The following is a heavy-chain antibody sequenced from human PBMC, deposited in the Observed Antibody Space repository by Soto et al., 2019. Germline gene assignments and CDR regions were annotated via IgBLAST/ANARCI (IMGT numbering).Heavy chain of an antibody. CDR3: ARLYDYRTFDY. J-gene: IGHJ4*02. CDR1: GFTFSSYA. CDR2: ISSNGGST. D-gene: IGHD3-16*01. V-gene: IGHV3-64*01. Sequence: EVQLVESGGGLVQPGGSLRLSCAASGFTFSSYAMHWVRQAPGKGLEYVSAISSNGGSTYYANSVKGRFTISRDNSKNTLYLQMGSLRAEDMAVYYCARLYDYRTFDYWGQGTLVTVSS.